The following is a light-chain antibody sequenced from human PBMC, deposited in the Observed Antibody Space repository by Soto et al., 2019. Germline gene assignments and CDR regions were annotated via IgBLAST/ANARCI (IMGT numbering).Light chain of an antibody. V-gene: IGKV1-27*01. CDR1: RDIDNS. CDR2: AAS. Sequence: DIQVPQSPPSLSASVGERVTITCRASRDIDNSLAWYQQVPGKAPKRLIYAASTLQSGVPSRFRGSGSGTSFILTITSLQPEDVSTYYCHKYNKAPWIFGQGTKVEV. J-gene: IGKJ1*01. CDR3: HKYNKAPWI.